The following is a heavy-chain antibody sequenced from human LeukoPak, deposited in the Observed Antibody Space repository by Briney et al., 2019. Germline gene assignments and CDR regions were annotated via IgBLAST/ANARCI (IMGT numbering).Heavy chain of an antibody. V-gene: IGHV4-31*03. D-gene: IGHD6-13*01. CDR2: IYYSGST. J-gene: IGHJ4*02. CDR1: GGSISSGGYY. CDR3: ARRVRPAAFFDY. Sequence: TLSLTCTVSGGSISSGGYYWSWIRQHPGKGLEWIGYIYYSGSTYYNPSLKSRVTISVDTSKNQFSLKLSSVTAADTAVYYCARRVRPAAFFDYWGQGTLVTVSS.